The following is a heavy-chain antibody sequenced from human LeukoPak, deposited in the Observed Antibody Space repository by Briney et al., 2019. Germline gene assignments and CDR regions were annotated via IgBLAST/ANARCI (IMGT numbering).Heavy chain of an antibody. D-gene: IGHD3-3*02. Sequence: GGSLRLSCAASGFSFSSYAMNWVRQAPGKGLEWVSAISGSGDNTYYADSVKGRFTISRDISRKTLHLQMNSLRADDTAVYYCAEDITSPFLEGYFDYWGQGTLVTVSS. CDR1: GFSFSSYA. V-gene: IGHV3-23*01. CDR3: AEDITSPFLEGYFDY. CDR2: ISGSGDNT. J-gene: IGHJ4*02.